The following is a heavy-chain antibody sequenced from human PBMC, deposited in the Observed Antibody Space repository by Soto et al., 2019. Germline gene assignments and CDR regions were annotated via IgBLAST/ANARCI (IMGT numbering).Heavy chain of an antibody. CDR1: DGSISSGGYY. J-gene: IGHJ4*02. V-gene: IGHV4-31*03. CDR3: AAEVGFGPLFDY. CDR2: IYYSGST. D-gene: IGHD3-3*01. Sequence: QVQLQESGPGLVKPSQNLSLTCTVSDGSISSGGYYWSWIRQHPGKGLEWIGYIYYSGSTYYNPSLKSRVTISVDTSKNQFSLKLSSVTAADTAVYYCAAEVGFGPLFDYWGQGSLVTVSS.